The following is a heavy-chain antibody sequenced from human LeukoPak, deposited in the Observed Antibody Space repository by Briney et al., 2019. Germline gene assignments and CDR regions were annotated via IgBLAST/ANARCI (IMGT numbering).Heavy chain of an antibody. CDR2: ISSSSSYI. V-gene: IGHV3-21*01. D-gene: IGHD3-3*01. J-gene: IGHJ6*03. CDR3: ARDQDDGFWSGYQTGYYMDV. CDR1: GFTFSSYA. Sequence: GGSLRLSCAASGFTFSSYAMSWVRQAPGKGLEWVSSISSSSSYIYYADSVKGRFTISRDNAKNSLYLQMNSLRAEDTAVYYCARDQDDGFWSGYQTGYYMDVWGKGTTVTVSS.